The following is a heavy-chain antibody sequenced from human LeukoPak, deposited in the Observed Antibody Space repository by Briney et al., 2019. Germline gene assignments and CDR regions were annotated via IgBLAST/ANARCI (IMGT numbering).Heavy chain of an antibody. D-gene: IGHD2-15*01. Sequence: WGSVKVSCKASGYTFTGYYMHWVRQAPGQGREWMGWINPNSGGTNYAQKLQGRGTMTRDTSISTAYMELSRLRSDDTAVYYCARAGGRVTPGYWGQGTLVTVSS. J-gene: IGHJ4*02. CDR3: ARAGGRVTPGY. V-gene: IGHV1-2*02. CDR2: INPNSGGT. CDR1: GYTFTGYY.